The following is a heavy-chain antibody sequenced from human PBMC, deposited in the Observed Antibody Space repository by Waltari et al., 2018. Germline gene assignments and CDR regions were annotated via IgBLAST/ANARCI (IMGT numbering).Heavy chain of an antibody. Sequence: EVQLVESGGGLVKPGGSLRLSCAASGFTFSSYSMNWVRQAPGKGREWVSSISSSSSYIYYADSVKGRFTISRDNAKNSLYLQMNSLRAEDTAVYYCARAQYQLLYFQHWGQGTLVTVSS. D-gene: IGHD2-2*01. V-gene: IGHV3-21*01. J-gene: IGHJ1*01. CDR2: ISSSSSYI. CDR1: GFTFSSYS. CDR3: ARAQYQLLYFQH.